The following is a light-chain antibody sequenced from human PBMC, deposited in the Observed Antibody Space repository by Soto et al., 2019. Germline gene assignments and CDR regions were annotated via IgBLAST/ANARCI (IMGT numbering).Light chain of an antibody. Sequence: QSVLTQPASVSGSPGQSITISCTGSSSDVVGYNYVSWYQQHPGKAPKFMIYDVSNRPSGVSNRFSGSKSGNTASLTISGLQAEDEADYYCSSNTTSNTRQIVFGTGTKVTVL. CDR1: SSDVVGYNY. V-gene: IGLV2-14*01. J-gene: IGLJ1*01. CDR2: DVS. CDR3: SSNTTSNTRQIV.